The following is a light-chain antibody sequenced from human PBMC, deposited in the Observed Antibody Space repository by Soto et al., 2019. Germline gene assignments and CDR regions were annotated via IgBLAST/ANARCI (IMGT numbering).Light chain of an antibody. CDR1: QSISSW. V-gene: IGKV1-5*03. J-gene: IGKJ1*01. CDR2: KAS. Sequence: DIQMTQSPSTPSASLGDRVTITCRASQSISSWLAWYQQKPGKAPKVLIYKASTLESGAPSRFSGSGSGTDVTLTISSLQPEDVATYYCQQLNSYPLTFGQGTKVDIK. CDR3: QQLNSYPLT.